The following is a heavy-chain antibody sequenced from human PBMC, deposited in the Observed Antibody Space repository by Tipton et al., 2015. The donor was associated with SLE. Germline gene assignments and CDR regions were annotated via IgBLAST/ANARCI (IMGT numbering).Heavy chain of an antibody. D-gene: IGHD5-24*01. CDR2: IYYSGST. Sequence: TLSLTCTVSGGSISSHYWSWIRQPPGKGLEWIGYIYYSGSTNYNPSLKSRVTISVDTSKNQLSLKLSSVTAADTAVYYCARGLRQRWLPMDYWGQGTLVTVSS. J-gene: IGHJ4*02. V-gene: IGHV4-59*11. CDR3: ARGLRQRWLPMDY. CDR1: GGSISSHY.